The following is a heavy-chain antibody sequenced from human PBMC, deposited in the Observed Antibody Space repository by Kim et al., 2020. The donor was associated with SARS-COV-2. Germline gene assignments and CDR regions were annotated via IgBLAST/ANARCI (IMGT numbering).Heavy chain of an antibody. J-gene: IGHJ6*02. Sequence: GGSLRLSCAASGFTFSSYGMHWVRQAPGKGLEWVAVIWYDGSNKYYADSVKGRFTISRDNSKNTLYLQMNSLRAEDTAVYYCARILLGHGMSGRARPSYYYGMDVWGQGTTVTVSS. V-gene: IGHV3-33*01. CDR3: ARILLGHGMSGRARPSYYYGMDV. D-gene: IGHD6-6*01. CDR1: GFTFSSYG. CDR2: IWYDGSNK.